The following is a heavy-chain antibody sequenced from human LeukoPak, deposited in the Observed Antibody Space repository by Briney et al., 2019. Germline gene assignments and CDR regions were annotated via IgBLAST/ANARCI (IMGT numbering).Heavy chain of an antibody. D-gene: IGHD3-22*01. CDR2: ISYDGSSK. CDR3: AKTAYYYDSSSYYYSDYYYHYMDV. J-gene: IGHJ6*03. V-gene: IGHV3-30*18. CDR1: GFTFSSYG. Sequence: GGSLRLSCAASGFTFSSYGMHWVRQAPGKGLEWVAVISYDGSSKYYADSVKGRFTISRDNSKNTLYLQMNSLRAEDTAVYYCAKTAYYYDSSSYYYSDYYYHYMDVWGKGTTVTISS.